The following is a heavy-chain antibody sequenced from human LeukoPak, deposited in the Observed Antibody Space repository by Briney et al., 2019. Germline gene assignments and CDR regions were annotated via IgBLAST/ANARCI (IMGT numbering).Heavy chain of an antibody. CDR2: IIPIFGTA. CDR3: ARGYDFWSGYYSGK. D-gene: IGHD3-3*01. CDR1: GGTFSSYA. J-gene: IGHJ4*02. Sequence: GASVKVSCKASGGTFSSYAISWVRQAPGQGLEWMGGIIPIFGTANYAQKFQGRVTITADESTSTAYMELSSLRSEDTAVYYCARGYDFWSGYYSGKWGQGTLVTVSS. V-gene: IGHV1-69*13.